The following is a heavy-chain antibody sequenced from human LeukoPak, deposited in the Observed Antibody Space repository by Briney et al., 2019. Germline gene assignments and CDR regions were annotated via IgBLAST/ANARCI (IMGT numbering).Heavy chain of an antibody. D-gene: IGHD2-2*01. CDR1: GGSISSGGYY. CDR3: ARYIVVVPAASVEDAFDI. CDR2: IYYSGST. J-gene: IGHJ3*02. Sequence: PSETLSLTCTVSGGSISSGGYYWSWIRQHPGKGLEWIGHIYYSGSTYYNPSLKSRVTISVDTSKNQFSLKLSSVTAADTAVYYCARYIVVVPAASVEDAFDIWGQGTMVTVSS. V-gene: IGHV4-31*03.